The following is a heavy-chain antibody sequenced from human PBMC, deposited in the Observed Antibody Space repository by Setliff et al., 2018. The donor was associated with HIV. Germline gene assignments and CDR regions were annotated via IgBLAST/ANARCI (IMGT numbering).Heavy chain of an antibody. D-gene: IGHD3-3*01. CDR1: GGSFSGYY. CDR3: ARPLSTSYNFWGDAFAI. J-gene: IGHJ3*02. V-gene: IGHV4-34*01. CDR2: INQSGNT. Sequence: PSETLSLTCTVYGGSFSGYYWSWIRQPPGMGLEWIGEINQSGNTNYNPSLKSRVTISVDTSSKQFFLKLTSVTAADTAVYYCARPLSTSYNFWGDAFAIWGQGKMVTVS.